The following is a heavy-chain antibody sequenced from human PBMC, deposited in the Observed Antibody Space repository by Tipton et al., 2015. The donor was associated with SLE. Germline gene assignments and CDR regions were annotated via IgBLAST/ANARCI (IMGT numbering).Heavy chain of an antibody. J-gene: IGHJ6*02. CDR2: ISYDGSNK. D-gene: IGHD3-10*01. CDR3: AQDQDGAGSYGCYFAMDV. CDR1: GFTFSIYA. V-gene: IGHV3-30*04. Sequence: SLRLSCAASGFTFSIYAMHWVRQAPGKGLEWVAVISYDGSNKYYADSVKGRFTISRDNSKNTLYLQMNSLRPEDTAVYHCAQDQDGAGSYGCYFAMDVWGQGTTLPVSS.